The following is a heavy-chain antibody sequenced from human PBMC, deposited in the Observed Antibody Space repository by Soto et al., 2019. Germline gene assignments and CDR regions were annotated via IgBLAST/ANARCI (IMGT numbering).Heavy chain of an antibody. CDR3: ARSRYCSGGSCYPGWFDP. J-gene: IGHJ5*02. D-gene: IGHD2-15*01. CDR2: ISSSGSTI. V-gene: IGHV3-11*01. CDR1: GFTFSDYY. Sequence: GGSLRLSCAASGFTFSDYYMSWIRQAPGKGQEWVSYISSSGSTIYYADSVKGRFTISRDNAKNSLYLQMNSLRAEDTAVYYCARSRYCSGGSCYPGWFDPWGQGTLVTVSS.